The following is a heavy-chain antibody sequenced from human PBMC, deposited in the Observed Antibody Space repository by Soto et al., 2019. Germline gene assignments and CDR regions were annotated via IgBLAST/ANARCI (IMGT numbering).Heavy chain of an antibody. CDR2: INTDGSQT. CDR3: VRGTPTPGLDY. J-gene: IGHJ4*02. CDR1: GFTCSSLW. D-gene: IGHD1-7*01. V-gene: IGHV3-7*03. Sequence: GSLRGSCVVSGFTCSSLWMNWVRQVPGKGLEWVGNINTDGSQTQFVDSVKGRFTFSRDNAKNSLYLEMNSLRAEDTAVYYCVRGTPTPGLDYWGQGTLFSVSS.